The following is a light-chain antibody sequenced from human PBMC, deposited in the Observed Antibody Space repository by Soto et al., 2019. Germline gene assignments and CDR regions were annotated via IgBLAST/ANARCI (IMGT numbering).Light chain of an antibody. CDR2: DVS. CDR3: SSYTYGRTYVV. Sequence: SALTQPASVFGSPGQSITISCTGTSNDVGDYNRVSWYQQPPGKVPKLIIYDVSNRPSGTSSRFSGSKSGNTASLTISGLQAEDEADYYCSSYTYGRTYVVFGGGTKVTVL. CDR1: SNDVGDYNR. J-gene: IGLJ2*01. V-gene: IGLV2-14*01.